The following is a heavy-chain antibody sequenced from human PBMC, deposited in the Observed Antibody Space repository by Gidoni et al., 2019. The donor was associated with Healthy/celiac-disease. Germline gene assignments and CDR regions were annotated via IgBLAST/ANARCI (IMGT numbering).Heavy chain of an antibody. D-gene: IGHD3-10*01. CDR2: IYSGGST. Sequence: EVQLVESGGGLIQPGGSLRLSCAASGFPVSRNYLSWVRQAPGKGLEWFSVIYSGGSTYYADSVKGRFTISRDNSKNTLYLQMNSLRAEDTAVYYCAREVTYYYGSGSYANWFDPWGQGTLVTVSS. CDR3: AREVTYYYGSGSYANWFDP. CDR1: GFPVSRNY. J-gene: IGHJ5*02. V-gene: IGHV3-53*01.